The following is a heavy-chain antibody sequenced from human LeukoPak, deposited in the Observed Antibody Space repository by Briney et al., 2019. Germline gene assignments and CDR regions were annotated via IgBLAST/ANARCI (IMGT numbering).Heavy chain of an antibody. Sequence: SETLSLTCIVSGGSISSYYWSWIRQPAGKGLEWIGRIYTSGSTNYNPSLKSRVTMSVDTSKNQFSLKLSSVTAADTAVYYCARAGIVVVAAPGIHDAFDIWGQGTIVTISS. CDR2: IYTSGST. CDR1: GGSISSYY. V-gene: IGHV4-4*07. J-gene: IGHJ3*02. CDR3: ARAGIVVVAAPGIHDAFDI. D-gene: IGHD2-15*01.